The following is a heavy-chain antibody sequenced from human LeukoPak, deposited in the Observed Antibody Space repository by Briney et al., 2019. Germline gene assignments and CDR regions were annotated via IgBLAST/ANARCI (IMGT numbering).Heavy chain of an antibody. D-gene: IGHD3-22*01. CDR3: ARTYYYDSSGYYPFDY. J-gene: IGHJ4*02. V-gene: IGHV1/OR15-3*01. Sequence: ASVKVSCTASGYTFTGYYMHWVRQAPGQRLEWMGWINAGNGNTKYSQKFQGRVTMTRDMSTSTVYMELSSLRSEDTAVYYCARTYYYDSSGYYPFDYWGQGTLVTVSS. CDR2: INAGNGNT. CDR1: GYTFTGYY.